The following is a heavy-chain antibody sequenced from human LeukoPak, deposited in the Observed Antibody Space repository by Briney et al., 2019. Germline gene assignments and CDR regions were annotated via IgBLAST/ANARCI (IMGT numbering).Heavy chain of an antibody. D-gene: IGHD3-16*02. V-gene: IGHV4-34*01. CDR2: INHSGST. CDR3: ARGETVMITLGGVIVASSFDY. J-gene: IGHJ4*02. CDR1: GGSFSGYY. Sequence: SETLSLTCAVYGGSFSGYYWSWIRQPPGKGLEWIGEINHSGSTNYNPSLKSRVTISVDTSKNQFSLKLSSVTAADTAVYYCARGETVMITLGGVIVASSFDYWGQGTLVTVSS.